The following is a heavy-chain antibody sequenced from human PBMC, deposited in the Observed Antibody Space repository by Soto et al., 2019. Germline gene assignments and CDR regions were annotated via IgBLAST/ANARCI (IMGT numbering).Heavy chain of an antibody. D-gene: IGHD3-16*02. CDR2: IYWDGEN. CDR3: ARYYEGGTYRFCY. Sequence: QITLKESGPALVKPTQAVTLTCTFSGFSLTTRGVGVGWIRQSPGKALEWLALIYWDGENYSRTSLKTRLTITKDTSKNQVLLTLTNMDPVGPATDYCARYYEGGTYRFCYGGPGALVTVSS. V-gene: IGHV2-5*02. J-gene: IGHJ4*02. CDR1: GFSLTTRGVG.